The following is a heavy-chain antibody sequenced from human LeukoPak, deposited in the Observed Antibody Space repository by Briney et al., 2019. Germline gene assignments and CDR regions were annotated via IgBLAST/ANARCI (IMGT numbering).Heavy chain of an antibody. CDR3: GTLLSNGPFDY. V-gene: IGHV1-2*02. Sequence: ASVKVSCKASGYTFTGFYMHWVRQAPGQGLEWMGYIYPNTGATKYAQKFQGRVTLTRDTSISTAYMELSGLRSDDTAVYYCGTLLSNGPFDYWGQGSLVTVSS. J-gene: IGHJ4*02. CDR1: GYTFTGFY. CDR2: IYPNTGAT.